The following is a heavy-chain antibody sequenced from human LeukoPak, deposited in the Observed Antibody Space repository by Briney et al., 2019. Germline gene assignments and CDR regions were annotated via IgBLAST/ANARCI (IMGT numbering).Heavy chain of an antibody. CDR2: ISGYNGNT. D-gene: IGHD5-18*01. V-gene: IGHV1-18*01. CDR1: GYSFTSHG. Sequence: ASVKVSCKASGYSFTSHGISWVRQAPGQGLEWMGWISGYNGNTNYAQKFQGRVTMTTDTSTSTAYMELRSLRSDDTAIYYCARQVDTTMGLPDYWGQGTLVTVSS. J-gene: IGHJ4*02. CDR3: ARQVDTTMGLPDY.